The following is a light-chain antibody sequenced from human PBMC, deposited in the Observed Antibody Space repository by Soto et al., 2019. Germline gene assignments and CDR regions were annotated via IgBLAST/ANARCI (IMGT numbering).Light chain of an antibody. CDR2: GAS. CDR1: QSISSW. CDR3: QQYSSFSRT. Sequence: DIQMTQSPSTLSASVGDRVTLTCRASQSISSWLAWYQQKPGKAPKLLIHGASSLESGVPSRFSGSGSGTDFTLTISSLQPDDFATYYCQQYSSFSRTFGQGTKVDIK. V-gene: IGKV1-5*01. J-gene: IGKJ1*01.